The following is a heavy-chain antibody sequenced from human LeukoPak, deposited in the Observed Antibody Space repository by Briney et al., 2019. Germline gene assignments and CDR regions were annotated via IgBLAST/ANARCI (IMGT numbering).Heavy chain of an antibody. CDR3: AKDSWSRNGIYDPFDI. CDR1: GFTFSSYG. CDR2: IWYDGSNK. J-gene: IGHJ3*02. V-gene: IGHV3-33*03. D-gene: IGHD2-8*01. Sequence: GGSLRLSCAASGFTFSSYGMHWVRQAPGKGLEWVAVIWYDGSNKYYADSVRGRFTASRDNSKNTLSLQMNSLRPEDTAVYYCAKDSWSRNGIYDPFDIWGQGTMVTVSS.